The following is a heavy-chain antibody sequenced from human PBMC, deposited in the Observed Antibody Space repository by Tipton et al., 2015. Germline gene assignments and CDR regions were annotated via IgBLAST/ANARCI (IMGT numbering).Heavy chain of an antibody. CDR1: GFTFSSYM. Sequence: SLRLSCAASGFTFSSYMFNWVRQAPGEGLEWVSYISNTGAIYYADSVKGRFTISRDDAKSSLYLQMNSLADEDTAVYYCARDGRGFSESLPTSYYYNGLDVWGQGTTVTVSS. CDR2: ISNTGAI. CDR3: ARDGRGFSESLPTSYYYNGLDV. V-gene: IGHV3-48*02. J-gene: IGHJ6*02. D-gene: IGHD3-3*01.